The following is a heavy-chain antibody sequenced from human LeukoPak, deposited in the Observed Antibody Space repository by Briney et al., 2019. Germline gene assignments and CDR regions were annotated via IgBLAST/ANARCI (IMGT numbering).Heavy chain of an antibody. J-gene: IGHJ4*02. Sequence: HPGRSLRLSCAASGFAFSGYGMHWVRQAPGKGLEWVSGISYDGSNKFYADSVKGRFTISRDNSKNTMHLQMNSLRADDTAEYYCTRDQSGSYNFDYWGQGTLVTVSS. CDR2: ISYDGSNK. CDR3: TRDQSGSYNFDY. CDR1: GFAFSGYG. D-gene: IGHD3-10*01. V-gene: IGHV3-30*03.